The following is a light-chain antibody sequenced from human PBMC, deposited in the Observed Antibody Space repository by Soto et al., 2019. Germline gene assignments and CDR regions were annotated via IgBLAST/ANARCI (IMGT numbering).Light chain of an antibody. CDR1: TGAVTSGNY. CDR3: LLYYGSAKLV. V-gene: IGLV7-43*01. J-gene: IGLJ3*02. Sequence: QAVVTQEPSLTVSPGGTVTLTCASSTGAVTSGNYPSWFQQKPGQAPRTLIYTTNYKHSWTPARFSVSLLGVKASLTLSGVQPEDEAEYYCLLYYGSAKLVFGGGTKLTVL. CDR2: TTN.